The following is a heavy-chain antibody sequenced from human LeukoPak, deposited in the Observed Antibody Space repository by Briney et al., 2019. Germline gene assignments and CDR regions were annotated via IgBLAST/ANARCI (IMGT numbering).Heavy chain of an antibody. Sequence: GGSLRLSCAASGFTFNRYGMSWVRQAPGKGLEWVSSVGGGGVTTYYGDTVKGRFSITRDNFKNTVHLQMNSLRAEDTAMYYCAKNGEELDVGYRDLVFGYYHYYMDVWGKGTAVTVSS. CDR1: GFTFNRYG. V-gene: IGHV3-23*01. J-gene: IGHJ6*03. CDR2: VGGGGVTT. D-gene: IGHD4-17*01. CDR3: AKNGEELDVGYRDLVFGYYHYYMDV.